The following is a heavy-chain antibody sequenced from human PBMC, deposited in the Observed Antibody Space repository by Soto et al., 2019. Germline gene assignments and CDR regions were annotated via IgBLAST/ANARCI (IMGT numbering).Heavy chain of an antibody. J-gene: IGHJ6*02. CDR1: GFTFSNYG. Sequence: GGSLRLSCEASGFTFSNYGFHWVRQTPGKGLEWVAVIWYHGIDKYYADSVKGRFTISRDNSKNTVYLQMDSLRAEDTAVYYCARDEDKMDVWGQGTTVTVSS. CDR2: IWYHGIDK. V-gene: IGHV3-33*01. CDR3: ARDEDKMDV.